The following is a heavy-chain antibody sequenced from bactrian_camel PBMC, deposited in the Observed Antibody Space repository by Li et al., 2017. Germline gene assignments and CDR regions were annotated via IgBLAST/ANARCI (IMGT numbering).Heavy chain of an antibody. CDR1: GFTLSSLG. Sequence: HVQLVESGGGLVQPGGSLTLSCAASGFTLSSLGMSWVRQTPEKGLEWVSGVNTDGTVVYHTDSVKGRLTISADNAKNTLHLQMNSLKPEDTAVYYCTSDEYLYWGQGTQVTVS. CDR2: VNTDGTVV. J-gene: IGHJ4*01. CDR3: TSDEYLY. V-gene: IGHV3S6*01.